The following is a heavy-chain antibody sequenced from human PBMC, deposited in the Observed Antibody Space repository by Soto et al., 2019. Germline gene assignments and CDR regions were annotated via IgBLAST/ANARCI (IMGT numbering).Heavy chain of an antibody. CDR2: IYYSGST. V-gene: IGHV4-39*01. J-gene: IGHJ5*02. CDR3: ARHPSNFWFDP. D-gene: IGHD4-4*01. Sequence: SEALSLTCTVSGGSISNGGYYWSWIRQHPGKGLEWIGYIYYSGSTYYNPSLKSRVTVSVDTSKNQFSLKLSSVTAADTAVYYCARHPSNFWFDPWGQGTLVTVSS. CDR1: GGSISNGGYY.